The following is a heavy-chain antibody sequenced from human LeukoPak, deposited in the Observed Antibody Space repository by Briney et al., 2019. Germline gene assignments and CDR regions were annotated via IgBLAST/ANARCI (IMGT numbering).Heavy chain of an antibody. Sequence: PGGSLRLSCIASGFTISPYYMGWARQAPGRGLEWVGNIDKDAIEKYYVDSVKGRFTISRDNAKNSLRLEMNSLGVEDTAVYYCARGGLSYGFDVWGPGTMVTVSS. J-gene: IGHJ3*01. D-gene: IGHD4/OR15-4a*01. CDR3: ARGGLSYGFDV. CDR2: IDKDAIEK. CDR1: GFTISPYY. V-gene: IGHV3-7*01.